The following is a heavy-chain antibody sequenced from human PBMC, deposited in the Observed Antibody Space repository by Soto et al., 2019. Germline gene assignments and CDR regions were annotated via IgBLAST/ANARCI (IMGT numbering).Heavy chain of an antibody. J-gene: IGHJ5*02. CDR1: GYTFTSYG. V-gene: IGHV1-18*01. Sequence: ASVKVSCKASGYTFTSYGISWVRQAPGQGLEWMGWISAYNGNTNYAQKLQGRVTMTTDTSTSTAYMELRSLRSADTAVYYCARGSITGTIQNWFDPWGQGTLVTVSS. D-gene: IGHD1-7*01. CDR2: ISAYNGNT. CDR3: ARGSITGTIQNWFDP.